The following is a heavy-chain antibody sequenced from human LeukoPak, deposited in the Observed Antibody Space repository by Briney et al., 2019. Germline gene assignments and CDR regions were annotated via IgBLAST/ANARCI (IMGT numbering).Heavy chain of an antibody. CDR2: INYSGTT. Sequence: SETLSLTCTVSGDSITNYFWSWIWQPPGKGLEWIGSINYSGTTTHNPSLKGRVTISLDTSKNQFSLHLVSVTAADTAVYYCARHRSRHDYWGQGTLVTVSS. CDR1: GDSITNYF. V-gene: IGHV4-59*08. CDR3: ARHRSRHDY. J-gene: IGHJ4*02.